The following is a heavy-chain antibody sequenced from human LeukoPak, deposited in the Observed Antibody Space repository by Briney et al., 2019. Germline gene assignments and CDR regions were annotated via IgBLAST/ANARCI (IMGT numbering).Heavy chain of an antibody. Sequence: GRSLRLSCAASGFTFSSYAMHWVRQAPGKGLEWVAVISYDGSNKYYADSVKGRFTISRDNSKNTLYLQMNSLRAEDTAVYYCARVSEAKAWEYYFDYWGHGTLVTVSP. CDR1: GFTFSSYA. CDR2: ISYDGSNK. V-gene: IGHV3-30-3*01. J-gene: IGHJ4*01. D-gene: IGHD1-26*01. CDR3: ARVSEAKAWEYYFDY.